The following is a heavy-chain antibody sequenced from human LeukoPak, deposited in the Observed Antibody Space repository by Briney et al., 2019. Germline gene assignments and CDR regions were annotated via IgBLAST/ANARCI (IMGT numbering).Heavy chain of an antibody. D-gene: IGHD3-22*01. J-gene: IGHJ4*02. V-gene: IGHV3-30*04. CDR1: GFTFSSYA. CDR2: ISYDGSNK. CDR3: ARGRWYYDSSGYYPY. Sequence: GGFLRLSCAASGFTFSSYAMHWVRQAPGKGLEWVAVISYDGSNKYYADSVKGRFTISRDNSKNTLYLQMNSLRAEDTAVYYCARGRWYYDSSGYYPYWGQGTLVTVFS.